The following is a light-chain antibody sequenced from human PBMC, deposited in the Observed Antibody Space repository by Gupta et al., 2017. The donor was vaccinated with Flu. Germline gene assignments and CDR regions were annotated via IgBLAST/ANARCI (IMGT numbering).Light chain of an antibody. CDR2: DAS. Sequence: EIVLTQSPATLSLSPGERATLSCRASQSVSSHLAWYLQKPGQAPRLLIYDASNRATGVPDRFSGSGSGTDFTLTISSLEPEDFAVYYCQHRSEWPPPGTFGQGTKLEIK. CDR3: QHRSEWPPPGT. CDR1: QSVSSH. J-gene: IGKJ2*02. V-gene: IGKV3-11*01.